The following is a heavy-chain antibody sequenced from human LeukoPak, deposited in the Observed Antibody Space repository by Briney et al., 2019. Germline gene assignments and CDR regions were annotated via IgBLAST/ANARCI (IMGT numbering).Heavy chain of an antibody. V-gene: IGHV1-24*01. CDR2: FDPEDGET. D-gene: IGHD6-13*01. CDR3: ATAYPPSSSWYYFDY. CDR1: GYTFTDYY. Sequence: ASVKVSCKVSGYTFTDYYMHWVQQAPGKGLEWMGGFDPEDGETIYAQKFQGRVTMTEDTSTDTAYMELSSLRSEDTAVYYCATAYPPSSSWYYFDYWGQGTLVTVSS. J-gene: IGHJ4*02.